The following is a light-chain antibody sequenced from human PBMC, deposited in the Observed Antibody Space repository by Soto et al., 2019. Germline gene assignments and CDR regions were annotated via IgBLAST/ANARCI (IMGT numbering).Light chain of an antibody. V-gene: IGKV1-5*03. Sequence: DIQMTQSPSTLSAFVGDRVTITCRASQSVRTWLAWHQQKPGKAPKLLIYKASSLESGVSSRFSGSGSGTEFTLTISSLQPEDVATYYCQHYSGAPRAFGQGTKVEI. CDR2: KAS. CDR1: QSVRTW. CDR3: QHYSGAPRA. J-gene: IGKJ1*01.